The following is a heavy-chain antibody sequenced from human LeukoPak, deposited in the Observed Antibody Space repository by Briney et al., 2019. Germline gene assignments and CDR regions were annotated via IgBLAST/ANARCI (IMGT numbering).Heavy chain of an antibody. J-gene: IGHJ6*02. V-gene: IGHV1-8*01. CDR3: ASLRWGSTALYGMDV. Sequence: ASVKVSCKASGYTFTSYDINWVRQATGQGLEWMGWMNPNSGNTGYAQKFQGRVTMTRNTSISTAYMELSGLRSEDTAVYYCASLRWGSTALYGMDVWGQGTTVTVSS. CDR2: MNPNSGNT. CDR1: GYTFTSYD. D-gene: IGHD3-16*01.